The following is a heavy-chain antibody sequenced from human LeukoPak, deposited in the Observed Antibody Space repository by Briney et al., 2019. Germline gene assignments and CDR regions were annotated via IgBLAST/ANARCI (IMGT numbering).Heavy chain of an antibody. D-gene: IGHD1-26*01. CDR2: IKPDGSEK. V-gene: IGHV3-7*01. CDR1: GFTVSSNY. Sequence: GGSLRLSCAASGFTVSSNYMSWVRQAPGKGLEWVANIKPDGSEKYYVDSVKGRFTISRDDAKRSLDLQMDSLRAEDTAIYYCAYRNSLDYWGQGTLVTVSS. CDR3: AYRNSLDY. J-gene: IGHJ4*02.